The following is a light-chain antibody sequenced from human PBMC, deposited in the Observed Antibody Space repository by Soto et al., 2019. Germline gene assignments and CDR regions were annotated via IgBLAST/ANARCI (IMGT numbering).Light chain of an antibody. J-gene: IGKJ1*01. CDR3: HQYSSSTKT. Sequence: MQITQSPSTLFASVGDTVTITCRASQSIGYWLAWYQQKPGKAPNLLIYAASTLETGVPSRFSGSGYGTEFTLTIASLQPEDVAVYYCHQYSSSTKTFGQGTKVDIK. CDR1: QSIGYW. V-gene: IGKV1-5*01. CDR2: AAS.